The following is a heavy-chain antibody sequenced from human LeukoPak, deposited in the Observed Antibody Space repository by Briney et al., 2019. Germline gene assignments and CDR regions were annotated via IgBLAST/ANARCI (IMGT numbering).Heavy chain of an antibody. J-gene: IGHJ6*03. CDR3: ARPIAATGSYYMDV. D-gene: IGHD2-15*01. CDR1: GFTCSSYS. V-gene: IGHV3-21*01. Sequence: GGSLRRSCAASGFTCSSYSMNWVRQAPGKGLEWVSSISSSSSYIYYADSVKGRFTISRDNAKNSLYLQMNSLRAEDTAVYYCARPIAATGSYYMDVWGKGTTVTVSS. CDR2: ISSSSSYI.